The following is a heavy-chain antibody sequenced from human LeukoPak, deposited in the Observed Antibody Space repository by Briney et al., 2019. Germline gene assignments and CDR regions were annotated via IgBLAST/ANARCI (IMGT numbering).Heavy chain of an antibody. D-gene: IGHD5-12*01. V-gene: IGHV3-73*01. CDR1: GFTFSGSG. Sequence: GGSLRLSCAASGFTFSGSGLHWVRQASGKGLEWVGRIRSKANSYATAYAASVKGRFTISRDDSKNTAYLQMNSLKTGDTAIYYCTSSSYYGGYPGYWGQGTLVTVSS. CDR3: TSSSYYGGYPGY. CDR2: IRSKANSYAT. J-gene: IGHJ4*02.